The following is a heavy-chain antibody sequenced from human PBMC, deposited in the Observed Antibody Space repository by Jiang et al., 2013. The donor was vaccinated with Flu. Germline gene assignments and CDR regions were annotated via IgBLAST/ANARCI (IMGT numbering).Heavy chain of an antibody. CDR1: GFSFSKSW. CDR3: AFSETVAGQNDY. V-gene: IGHV5-51*03. CDR2: INPGDSDI. Sequence: GAEVKKPGESLKISCQGSGFSFSKSWIGWVRQMPGKGLEWMGIINPGDSDIRYGPSFRGQVTISADKSIGIAYLQWSSLKASDTAVYYCAFSETVAGQNDYWGQGTLVTVSS. J-gene: IGHJ4*02. D-gene: IGHD6-19*01.